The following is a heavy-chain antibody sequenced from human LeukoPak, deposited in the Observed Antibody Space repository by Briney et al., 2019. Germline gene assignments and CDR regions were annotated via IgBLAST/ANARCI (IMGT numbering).Heavy chain of an antibody. CDR3: ARLKKSDYADS. V-gene: IGHV4-39*01. CDR1: GGSISINNYY. J-gene: IGHJ5*01. CDR2: VNYSGNT. Sequence: SETLSLTCTVSGGSISINNYYWGWIRQPPEKRLEWIGSVNYSGNTYYNPSLRSRVTISVDTSKKQISLKLTYVTAADTAVYFCARLKKSDYADSWGQGALVTVSS. D-gene: IGHD4-17*01.